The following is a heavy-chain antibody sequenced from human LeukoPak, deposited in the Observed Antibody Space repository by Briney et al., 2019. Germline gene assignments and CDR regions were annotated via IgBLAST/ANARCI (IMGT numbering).Heavy chain of an antibody. CDR3: AKDRGAESGGSYFDY. V-gene: IGHV3-30*18. D-gene: IGHD1-26*01. CDR2: ISYDGSNK. J-gene: IGHJ4*02. CDR1: GFTFSSYG. Sequence: GGSLRLSCAASGFTFSSYGMHWVRQAPGKGLEWVAVISYDGSNKYYADSVKGRFAISRDNSKNTLYLQMNSLRAEDTAVYYCAKDRGAESGGSYFDYWGQGTLVTVSS.